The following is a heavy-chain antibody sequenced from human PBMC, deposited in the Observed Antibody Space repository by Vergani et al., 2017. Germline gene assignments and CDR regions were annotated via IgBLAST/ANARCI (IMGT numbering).Heavy chain of an antibody. J-gene: IGHJ5*02. Sequence: QVQLQQWGAGLLKPSETLSLTCAVYGGSFSGYYWSWIRQPPGKGLEWVGEINHSGSTNYNPSLKSRVTISVDTSKNQFYLKLSSVTAADTAVYYCAREGRSMVRGVIIRGWFDPWGQGTLVTVSS. CDR2: INHSGST. D-gene: IGHD3-10*01. V-gene: IGHV4-34*01. CDR1: GGSFSGYY. CDR3: AREGRSMVRGVIIRGWFDP.